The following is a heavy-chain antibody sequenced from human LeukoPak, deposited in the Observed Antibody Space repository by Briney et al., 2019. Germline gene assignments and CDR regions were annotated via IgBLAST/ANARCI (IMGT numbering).Heavy chain of an antibody. D-gene: IGHD3-10*02. CDR2: IFYSGST. Sequence: PSETLSLTCSFSHGSVSSGSSYWSWFRQPPGKGLEWIASIFYSGSTYHNPSLKSRVTISVDTSKSQFSLKLSSVTAADTAVYFCARHPLKAYVSDWFDPWGQGTLVTVSS. CDR1: HGSVSSGSSY. V-gene: IGHV4-39*01. CDR3: ARHPLKAYVSDWFDP. J-gene: IGHJ5*02.